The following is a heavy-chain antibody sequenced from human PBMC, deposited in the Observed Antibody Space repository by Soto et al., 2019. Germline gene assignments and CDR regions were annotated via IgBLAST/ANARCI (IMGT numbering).Heavy chain of an antibody. Sequence: QVQLVQSGAEVKKPGSSVRVSCKASGGTFSSYAVSWVRQAPGQGLEWMGGIIPILSTANYTQKFQGRVTITADRSSSPAYMELSSLRSEDTSIYSCATKSGVYGDYLYFDYWGQGTLITVSS. D-gene: IGHD4-17*01. CDR2: IIPILSTA. CDR1: GGTFSSYA. CDR3: ATKSGVYGDYLYFDY. V-gene: IGHV1-69*06. J-gene: IGHJ4*02.